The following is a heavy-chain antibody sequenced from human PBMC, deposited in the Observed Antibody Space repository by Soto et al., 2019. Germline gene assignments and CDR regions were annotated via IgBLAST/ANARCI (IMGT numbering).Heavy chain of an antibody. V-gene: IGHV3-30-3*01. CDR1: GFTFSSYA. Sequence: QVQLVESGGGVVQPGRSLRLSCAASGFTFSSYAMHWVRQAPGKGLEWVAVISYEGSNKYYADSVKGRFTISRDNSKNTRYLQMNSLRAEDTAVYYCARVLSGGSGSYGYYGMDGWGQGTTVTVSS. CDR2: ISYEGSNK. CDR3: ARVLSGGSGSYGYYGMDG. J-gene: IGHJ6*02. D-gene: IGHD3-10*01.